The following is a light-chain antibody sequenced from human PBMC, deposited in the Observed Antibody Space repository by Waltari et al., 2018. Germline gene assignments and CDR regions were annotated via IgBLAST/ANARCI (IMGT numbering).Light chain of an antibody. Sequence: SYELTQPPPVSVSPGQTARITCPGNALSKQSDYWYQRKPGQAPVLVIYEDSERPSGIPERFSGSNSGTTVTLTISGVQTEDEADYYCQSVDISGTFDVVFGGGTKLTVL. CDR2: EDS. J-gene: IGLJ2*01. V-gene: IGLV3-25*03. CDR1: ALSKQS. CDR3: QSVDISGTFDVV.